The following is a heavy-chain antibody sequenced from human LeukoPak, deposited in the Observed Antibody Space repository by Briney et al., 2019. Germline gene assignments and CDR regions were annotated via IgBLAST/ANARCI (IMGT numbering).Heavy chain of an antibody. Sequence: PSETLSLTCAVYGGSLSGYHWSWIRQAPGKGLEWIGEINYSESTTYNPSLKSRVTISIDTSKNQFSLKVNSVTAADTAVYYCARGPPRTFDSWGQGTLVTVSS. CDR1: GGSLSGYH. J-gene: IGHJ4*02. V-gene: IGHV4-34*01. CDR3: ARGPPRTFDS. CDR2: INYSEST.